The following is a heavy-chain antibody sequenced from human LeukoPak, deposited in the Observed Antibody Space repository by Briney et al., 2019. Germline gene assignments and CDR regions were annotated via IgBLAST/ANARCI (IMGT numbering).Heavy chain of an antibody. D-gene: IGHD2-21*02. CDR3: AKGTGSGGDCCDFDY. V-gene: IGHV1-69*05. Sequence: SVKLSCKASGGTFSSYAISWVRQAPGQGLEWVGGIIPIFGTANYAQKFQGRVTITTDESTSTAYMELSSLRSEDTAVYYCAKGTGSGGDCCDFDYWGQGTLVTVSS. J-gene: IGHJ4*02. CDR2: IIPIFGTA. CDR1: GGTFSSYA.